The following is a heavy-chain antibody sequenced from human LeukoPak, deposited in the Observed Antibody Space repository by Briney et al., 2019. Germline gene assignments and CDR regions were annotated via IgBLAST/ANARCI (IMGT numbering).Heavy chain of an antibody. J-gene: IGHJ6*02. CDR1: GFTFSSYW. CDR2: IKQDGSEK. Sequence: PGGSLRLSCAASGFTFSSYWMSWVRQAPGKGLEWVANIKQDGSEKYYVDSVKGRFTISRDNAKNSLYLQMNSLRAEDTAVYYCAREGQLYGDYGPYYYYGMDVWGQGTTVTVSS. D-gene: IGHD4-17*01. CDR3: AREGQLYGDYGPYYYYGMDV. V-gene: IGHV3-7*01.